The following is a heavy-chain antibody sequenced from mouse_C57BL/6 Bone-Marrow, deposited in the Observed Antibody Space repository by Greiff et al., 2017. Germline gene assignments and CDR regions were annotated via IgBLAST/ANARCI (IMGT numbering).Heavy chain of an antibody. CDR2: INSDGGST. CDR3: ARHWSPTSGAMDY. V-gene: IGHV5-2*01. CDR1: EYEFPSHD. J-gene: IGHJ4*01. D-gene: IGHD1-1*01. Sequence: EVKLVESGGGLVQPGASLKISCESTEYEFPSHDISWFRQTPEKRLELVAAINSDGGSTYYPDNIKRRFIISRDNTKKTRYLQMSSLRSESTALDYCARHWSPTSGAMDYWGQGTSVTVSS.